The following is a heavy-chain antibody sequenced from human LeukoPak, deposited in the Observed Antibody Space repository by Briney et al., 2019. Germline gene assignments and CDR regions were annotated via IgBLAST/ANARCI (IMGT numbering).Heavy chain of an antibody. D-gene: IGHD2-15*01. J-gene: IGHJ4*02. Sequence: GGSLGLSCAASGFTFSSYEMNWVRQAPGKGLEWVSTISHSAYTTYYADSVKGRITISRDNSKNTLYLQMNSLRADDTAVYYCAKIMALYCSGGSCNEIDYWGQGTLVTVSS. CDR2: ISHSAYTT. CDR3: AKIMALYCSGGSCNEIDY. CDR1: GFTFSSYE. V-gene: IGHV3-23*01.